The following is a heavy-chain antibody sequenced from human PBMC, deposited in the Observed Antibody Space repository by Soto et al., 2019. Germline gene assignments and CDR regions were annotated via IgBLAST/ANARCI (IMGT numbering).Heavy chain of an antibody. J-gene: IGHJ4*02. Sequence: GGSLRLSCAASGFTFSSYWMHWVRQAPGKGLEWVSRISSSRSNTNYADSVKGRFTISRDNAKNSLYLQMNSLRAEDTAVYYCAKEAGELSTRSFDYWGQGTLVTVSS. CDR2: ISSSRSNT. CDR1: GFTFSSYW. V-gene: IGHV3-21*01. CDR3: AKEAGELSTRSFDY. D-gene: IGHD3-16*02.